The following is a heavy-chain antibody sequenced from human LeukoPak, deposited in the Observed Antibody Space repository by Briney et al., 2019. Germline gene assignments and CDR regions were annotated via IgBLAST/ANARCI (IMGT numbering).Heavy chain of an antibody. CDR2: IIPIFGTA. V-gene: IGHV1-69*13. CDR1: GGTFSSYA. CDR3: ARDRGPRGYSYGYRWYFDP. Sequence: ASVKVSCKASGGTFSSYAISWVRQAPGQGLEWMGGIIPIFGTANYAQKFQGRVTITADESTSTAYMELSSLRSEVTAVYYCARDRGPRGYSYGYRWYFDPWGRGTLVTVSS. D-gene: IGHD5-18*01. J-gene: IGHJ2*01.